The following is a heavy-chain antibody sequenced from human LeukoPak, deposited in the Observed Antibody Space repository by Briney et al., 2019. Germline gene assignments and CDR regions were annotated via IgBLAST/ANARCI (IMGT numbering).Heavy chain of an antibody. CDR1: GYTFIRYG. J-gene: IGHJ4*02. CDR3: ARDQGNGYPGDY. D-gene: IGHD3-22*01. CDR2: ISAYNGDT. Sequence: ASVKVSCKASGYTFIRYGFSWVRQAPGQGLEWMGWISAYNGDTNYAQKVQGRVTMTTDTSTTTAYMELRSLRSDDTAVYYCARDQGNGYPGDYWGQGTLVTVSS. V-gene: IGHV1-18*01.